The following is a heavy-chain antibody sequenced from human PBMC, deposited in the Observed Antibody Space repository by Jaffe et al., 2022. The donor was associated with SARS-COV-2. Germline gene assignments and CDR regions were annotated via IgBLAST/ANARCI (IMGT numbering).Heavy chain of an antibody. CDR2: IYYSGST. CDR3: ARHERQLGPFDY. V-gene: IGHV4-59*08. Sequence: QVQLQESGPGLVKPSETLSLTCTVSGGSISSYYWSWIRQPPGKGLEWIGYIYYSGSTNYNPSLKSRVTISVDTSKNQFSLKLSSVTAADTAVYYCARHERQLGPFDYWGQGTLVTVSS. J-gene: IGHJ4*02. CDR1: GGSISSYY. D-gene: IGHD6-13*01.